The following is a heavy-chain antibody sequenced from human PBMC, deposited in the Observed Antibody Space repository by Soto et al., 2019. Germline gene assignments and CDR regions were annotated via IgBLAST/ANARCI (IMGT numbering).Heavy chain of an antibody. Sequence: PGGSLRLSCAASGFTFSSYAMSWVRQAPGKGLEWVSAISGSGGSTYYADSVKGRFTISRDNSKNTLYLQMNSLRAEDTAVYYCANLITMVRGVIIGPSKRHDIIDYWGQGTLVTVSS. CDR2: ISGSGGST. J-gene: IGHJ4*02. CDR3: ANLITMVRGVIIGPSKRHDIIDY. CDR1: GFTFSSYA. D-gene: IGHD3-10*01. V-gene: IGHV3-23*01.